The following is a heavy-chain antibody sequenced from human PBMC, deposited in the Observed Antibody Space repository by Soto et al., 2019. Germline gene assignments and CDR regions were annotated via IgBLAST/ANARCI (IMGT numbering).Heavy chain of an antibody. CDR2: IYHSGST. V-gene: IGHV4-4*02. J-gene: IGHJ4*02. CDR1: GGSISSSNW. Sequence: QVQLQESGPGLVKPSGTLSLTCAVSGGSISSSNWWSWVRQPPGKGLEWIGEIYHSGSTNYNPSLKRRVTLAVAKSKNQFSLKLSSVTAADTAVYYCARAAAAGTTLAYWGQGTLVTVSS. D-gene: IGHD6-13*01. CDR3: ARAAAAGTTLAY.